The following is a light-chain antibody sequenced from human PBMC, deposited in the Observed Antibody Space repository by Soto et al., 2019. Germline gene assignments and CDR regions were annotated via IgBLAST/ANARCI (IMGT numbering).Light chain of an antibody. J-gene: IGKJ4*01. CDR2: DAS. Sequence: EIVLTQSPATLSLSPGERATLSCRASQSVSSYLAWYQQKPGQAPRLLIYDASNSATGIPARFSGSGSGTDFTLTISSLEHDDFAVYYCQQRSNWPPLTFGGGTKVEIK. CDR1: QSVSSY. CDR3: QQRSNWPPLT. V-gene: IGKV3-11*01.